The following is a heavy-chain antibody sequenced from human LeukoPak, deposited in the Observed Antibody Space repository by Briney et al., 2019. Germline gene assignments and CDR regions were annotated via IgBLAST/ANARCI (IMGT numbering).Heavy chain of an antibody. CDR2: IWYDGSNK. D-gene: IGHD3-3*01. V-gene: IGHV3-33*01. Sequence: GGSLRLSCAASGFTFSSYGMHWVRQAPGKGLEWVAVIWYDGSNKYYADSVKGRFTISRDNSKNTLYLQMNSLRAEDTAVYYCARDPALLYDFWSGYSRTFDYWGQGTLVTVSP. J-gene: IGHJ4*02. CDR1: GFTFSSYG. CDR3: ARDPALLYDFWSGYSRTFDY.